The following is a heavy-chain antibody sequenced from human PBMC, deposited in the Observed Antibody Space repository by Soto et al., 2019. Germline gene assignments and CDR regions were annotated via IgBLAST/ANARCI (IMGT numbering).Heavy chain of an antibody. J-gene: IGHJ6*02. D-gene: IGHD6-25*01. CDR2: IIPIFGTA. V-gene: IGHV1-69*01. CDR3: ARDRAAAADYYYGMDV. CDR1: GGTFSSYA. Sequence: QVQLVQSGAEVKKPGSSVKVSCKASGGTFSSYAISWVRQAPGQGLEWMGGIIPIFGTANYAQKFQGRVRITANESTSTAYMELSSLRSEDTAVYYGARDRAAAADYYYGMDVWGQGTTVTVSS.